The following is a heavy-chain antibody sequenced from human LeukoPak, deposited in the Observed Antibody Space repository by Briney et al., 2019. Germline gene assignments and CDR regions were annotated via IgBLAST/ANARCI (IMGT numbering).Heavy chain of an antibody. J-gene: IGHJ4*02. V-gene: IGHV1-18*01. CDR3: ARDLSSSSGYGY. D-gene: IGHD3-22*01. Sequence: ASVKVSCKASGYTFTSYGISWVRQAPGQGLEWMGWISAYNGNTNYAQKLQGRVTMTTDTSTSTAYTELRSLRSDDTAVYYCARDLSSSSGYGYWGQGTLVTVSS. CDR2: ISAYNGNT. CDR1: GYTFTSYG.